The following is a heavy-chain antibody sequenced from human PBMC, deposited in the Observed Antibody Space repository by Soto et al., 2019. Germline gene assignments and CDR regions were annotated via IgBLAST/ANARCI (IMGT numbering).Heavy chain of an antibody. J-gene: IGHJ4*02. CDR3: AKDQSENSGVVVVVAAIDY. D-gene: IGHD2-15*01. V-gene: IGHV3-23*01. CDR2: ISGGRGGT. Sequence: EVQLLESGGGLIQPGGSLRLSCAASGFTFSAYAMSWVRQAPGQGLEWVSGISGGRGGTYYADSVKGRFTISRDNSKNTMYLPMNSLRAEDTAVYYCAKDQSENSGVVVVVAAIDYWGQGTLVTVSS. CDR1: GFTFSAYA.